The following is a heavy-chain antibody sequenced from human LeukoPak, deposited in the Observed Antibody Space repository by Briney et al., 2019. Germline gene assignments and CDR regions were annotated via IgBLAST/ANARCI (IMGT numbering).Heavy chain of an antibody. CDR2: IYSNGDT. D-gene: IGHD3-22*01. J-gene: IGHJ4*02. V-gene: IGHV4-61*02. CDR3: ARFAYVSSYYGQRGDY. Sequence: PSETLSLTCTVSGVYITNGLYFWNWIRQPAGKGLEWIGRIYSNGDTNYNPSLKSRVTMSVDMSKNQFSLKLASVTAADTAVYYCARFAYVSSYYGQRGDYWGQGTQVSVSS. CDR1: GVYITNGLYF.